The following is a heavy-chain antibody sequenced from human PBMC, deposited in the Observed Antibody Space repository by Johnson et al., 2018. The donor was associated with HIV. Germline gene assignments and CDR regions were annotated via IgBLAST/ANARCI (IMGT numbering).Heavy chain of an antibody. D-gene: IGHD3-22*01. J-gene: IGHJ3*02. V-gene: IGHV3-20*04. CDR2: INWNGGST. CDR3: ARDQGGTITMIVVVIGVFDI. Sequence: VQLVESGGGVVRPGGSLRLSCAASGFTFDDYGMSWVRQAPGKGLEWVSGINWNGGSTGYADSVKGRFTISRDNAKNSLYLQMNSLRAEDTALYYRARDQGGTITMIVVVIGVFDIWGQGTMVTVSS. CDR1: GFTFDDYG.